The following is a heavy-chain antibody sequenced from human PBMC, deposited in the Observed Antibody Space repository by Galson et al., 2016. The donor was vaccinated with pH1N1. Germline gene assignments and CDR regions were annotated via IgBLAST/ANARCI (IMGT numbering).Heavy chain of an antibody. CDR3: TRDLGRLRDY. CDR2: LDPTGGGT. D-gene: IGHD1-26*01. V-gene: IGHV1-46*01. CDR1: GYTFTRYY. Sequence: SVKVSCKASGYTFTRYYLHWVRQAPGQGLEWMGVLDPTGGGTTYAQKFHSRLTMTRDTSTSTFSMELSSLKSGDTAVYYCTRDLGRLRDYWGQGTLVTVSS. J-gene: IGHJ4*02.